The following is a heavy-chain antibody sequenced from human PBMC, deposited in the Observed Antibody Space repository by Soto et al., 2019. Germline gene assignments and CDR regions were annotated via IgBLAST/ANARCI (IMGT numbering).Heavy chain of an antibody. CDR2: IYHSGST. D-gene: IGHD3-16*01. CDR3: ARFEGGWFDP. Sequence: SETLSLTCAVSCGSISSGGYSWSWIRQPPGKGLEWIGYIYHSGSTYYNPSLKSRVTISVDRSKNQFSLKLSSVTAADTAVYYCARFEGGWFDPWGQGTLVTVSS. V-gene: IGHV4-30-2*01. CDR1: CGSISSGGYS. J-gene: IGHJ5*02.